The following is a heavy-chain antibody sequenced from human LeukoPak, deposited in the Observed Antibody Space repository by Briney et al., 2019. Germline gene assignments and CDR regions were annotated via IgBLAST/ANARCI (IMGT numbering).Heavy chain of an antibody. J-gene: IGHJ4*02. Sequence: PGGSLRLSCSASGFTFSSHAMSWVRQAPGKGLEWVSAMGGTGGSTYYTDSVKGRFTISRDNSKNTLYLQMNSVRADDTAVYYCAKGGISLVRGSFDYWGQGTQVTVST. CDR1: GFTFSSHA. D-gene: IGHD3-10*01. CDR3: AKGGISLVRGSFDY. CDR2: MGGTGGST. V-gene: IGHV3-23*01.